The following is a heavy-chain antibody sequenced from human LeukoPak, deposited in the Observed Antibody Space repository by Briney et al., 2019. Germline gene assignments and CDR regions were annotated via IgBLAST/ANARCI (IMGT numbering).Heavy chain of an antibody. CDR1: GYSFTGYY. CDR3: GSDCSGGSWAIYY. J-gene: IGHJ4*02. Sequence: ASVKVSCKASGYSFTGYYMHWVRQAPGQGLEWMGWINPNSGGTNYAQKFQGRVTMTIDTSITTAYMELNSLRSDDTAVYYCGSDCSGGSWAIYYWGQGTLVTASS. CDR2: INPNSGGT. V-gene: IGHV1-2*02. D-gene: IGHD2-15*01.